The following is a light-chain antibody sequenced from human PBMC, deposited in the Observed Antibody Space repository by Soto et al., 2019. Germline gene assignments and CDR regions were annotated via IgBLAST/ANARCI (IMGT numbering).Light chain of an antibody. J-gene: IGKJ2*01. CDR2: WAS. CDR3: QQYLSSRT. CDR1: ESLLDSSKNRNY. V-gene: IGKV4-1*01. Sequence: DIVMTQSPDSLAVSLGERAIINCKSSESLLDSSKNRNYLAWYQHKPGQPPKLLFYWASSRESEVPDRFSGSASGTDFTLTISSLQSEDAAIYYCQQYLSSRTFGQGTKLEI.